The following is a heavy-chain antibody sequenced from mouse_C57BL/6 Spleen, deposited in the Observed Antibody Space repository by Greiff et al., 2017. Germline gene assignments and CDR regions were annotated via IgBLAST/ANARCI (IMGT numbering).Heavy chain of an antibody. CDR3: TSDPWDWFAY. D-gene: IGHD4-1*01. Sequence: QVQLKESGAELVRPGASVTLSCKASGYTFTDYEMHWVKQTPVHGLEWIGAIDPETGGTAYNQKFKGKAILTADKSSSTAYMELRSLTSEDSAVYSCTSDPWDWFAYWGQGTLVTVSA. CDR2: IDPETGGT. CDR1: GYTFTDYE. J-gene: IGHJ3*01. V-gene: IGHV1-15*01.